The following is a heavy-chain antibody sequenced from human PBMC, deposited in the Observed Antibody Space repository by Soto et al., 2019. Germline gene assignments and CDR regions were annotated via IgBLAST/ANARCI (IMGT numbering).Heavy chain of an antibody. V-gene: IGHV3-7*01. CDR1: GFTFSSYC. CDR2: IKQDGSEK. D-gene: IGHD4-17*01. J-gene: IGHJ3*02. CDR3: ARVGPYGDYGAFDI. Sequence: VRSLRLSCAASGFTFSSYCMSWVRRAPGQGLEWVANIKQDGSEKYYVDSVKGRFTISRDNAKNSLYLQMNSLRAEDTALYYCARVGPYGDYGAFDIWGQGTMVTVS.